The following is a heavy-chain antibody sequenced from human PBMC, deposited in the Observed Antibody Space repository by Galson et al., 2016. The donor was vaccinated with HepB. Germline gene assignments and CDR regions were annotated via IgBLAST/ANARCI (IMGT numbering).Heavy chain of an antibody. CDR1: GYTFNNYD. Sequence: SVKVSCKASGYTFNNYDITWVRQAPGQGLEWVGWISAKNGNTNNVQKLQGRVTMTTDTSASTAYMELRSLTSDDTAVYYCARVYVIESAYFYGMDLWGQGTTVTVSS. J-gene: IGHJ6*02. CDR2: ISAKNGNT. V-gene: IGHV1-18*01. CDR3: ARVYVIESAYFYGMDL. D-gene: IGHD2/OR15-2a*01.